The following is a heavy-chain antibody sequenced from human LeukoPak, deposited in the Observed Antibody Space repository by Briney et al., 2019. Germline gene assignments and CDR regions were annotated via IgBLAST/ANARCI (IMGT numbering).Heavy chain of an antibody. CDR1: GGSVSSSSYY. CDR2: IYYSGST. D-gene: IGHD2-15*01. V-gene: IGHV4-39*01. Sequence: SETLSLTCTVSGGSVSSSSYYWGWIRQPPGKGLEWIGSIYYSGSTYYNPSLKSRVTISVDTSKNQFSLKLSSVIAADTAVYYCASRYCSGGSCYPFDYWGQGTLVTVSS. CDR3: ASRYCSGGSCYPFDY. J-gene: IGHJ4*02.